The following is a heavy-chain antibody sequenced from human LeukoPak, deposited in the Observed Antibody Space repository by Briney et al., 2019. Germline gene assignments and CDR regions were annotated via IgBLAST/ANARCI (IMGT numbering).Heavy chain of an antibody. CDR2: MNPNSGNT. D-gene: IGHD6-13*01. Sequence: GASVKVSCKASGYTFTSYDINWVRQATGQGLEWMGWMNPNSGNTGYAQKFQGRVTMTRNTSISTAYMELSSLRSEDTAVYYCARVEESSWYNLRYYYYYYGMDVWGQGTTVTVSS. V-gene: IGHV1-8*01. CDR3: ARVEESSWYNLRYYYYYYGMDV. J-gene: IGHJ6*02. CDR1: GYTFTSYD.